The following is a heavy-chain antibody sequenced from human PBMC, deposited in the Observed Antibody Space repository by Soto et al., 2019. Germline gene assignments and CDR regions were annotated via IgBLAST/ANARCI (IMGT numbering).Heavy chain of an antibody. D-gene: IGHD6-13*01. CDR1: GFTVSNNY. J-gene: IGHJ3*02. CDR2: ISGSDGST. V-gene: IGHV3-23*01. CDR3: AKTATGYSSSWPTGAFDI. Sequence: PGGSLRLSCAASGFTVSNNYMSWVRQAPGKGLEWVSAISGSDGSTYYADSVKGRFTISRDNSKNTLYLQMNTLRAEDTAVYYCAKTATGYSSSWPTGAFDIWGQGTMVTVSS.